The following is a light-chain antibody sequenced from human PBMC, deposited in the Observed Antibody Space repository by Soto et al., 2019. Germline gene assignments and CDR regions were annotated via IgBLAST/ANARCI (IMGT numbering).Light chain of an antibody. Sequence: QSALTQPASVSGSPGQSITISCTGTSGDIGAYRFVSWYQQHPGKAPKLMTYGVSSRPSGVSDRFSGSKSGNTASLTISGRQAEDEADYYCSSYTSSTTPYVFGTGTKLTVL. CDR1: SGDIGAYRF. CDR2: GVS. V-gene: IGLV2-14*03. J-gene: IGLJ1*01. CDR3: SSYTSSTTPYV.